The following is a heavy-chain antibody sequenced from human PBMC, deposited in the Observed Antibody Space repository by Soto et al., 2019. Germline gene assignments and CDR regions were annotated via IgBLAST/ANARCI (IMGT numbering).Heavy chain of an antibody. CDR1: GFIFSTYA. D-gene: IGHD5-12*01. CDR3: AKGYSGYDLNWVDP. CDR2: ISGRVGRT. V-gene: IGHV3-23*01. J-gene: IGHJ5*02. Sequence: EVQLLESGGGLVQPGGSLRLSCAASGFIFSTYAMSWVRQAPGKGLEWVSAISGRVGRTYYADSVKGRFTISRDNSKNTLYLQMNSLSAEDTAVYYCAKGYSGYDLNWVDPWGQGTLVTVSS.